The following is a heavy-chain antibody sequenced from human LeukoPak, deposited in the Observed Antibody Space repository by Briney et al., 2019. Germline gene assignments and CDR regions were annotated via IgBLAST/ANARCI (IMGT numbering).Heavy chain of an antibody. V-gene: IGHV3-30*02. Sequence: GGSLRLSCSASGFTFSSYGMHWVRQAPGKGLEGGAFIRYDGSNKYYADSVKVRFTISRDNSKITLYLQMNSLRAEDTAVYYCANHYYYGSGTPPPPFDYWGQGTLVTVSS. CDR3: ANHYYYGSGTPPPPFDY. D-gene: IGHD3-10*01. CDR2: IRYDGSNK. J-gene: IGHJ4*02. CDR1: GFTFSSYG.